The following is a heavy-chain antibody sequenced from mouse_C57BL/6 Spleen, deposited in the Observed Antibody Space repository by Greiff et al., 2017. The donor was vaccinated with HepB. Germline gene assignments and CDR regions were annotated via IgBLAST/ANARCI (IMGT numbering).Heavy chain of an antibody. CDR2: IHPNSGST. V-gene: IGHV1-64*01. D-gene: IGHD2-3*01. CDR1: GYTFTSYW. CDR3: AISDGYYDAMDY. Sequence: QVQLQQPGAELVKPGASVKLSCKASGYTFTSYWMHWVKQRPGQGLEWIGMIHPNSGSTNYNEKFKSKATLTVDKSSSTAYMQLSSLTSEDSAVYYCAISDGYYDAMDYWGQGTSVTVSS. J-gene: IGHJ4*01.